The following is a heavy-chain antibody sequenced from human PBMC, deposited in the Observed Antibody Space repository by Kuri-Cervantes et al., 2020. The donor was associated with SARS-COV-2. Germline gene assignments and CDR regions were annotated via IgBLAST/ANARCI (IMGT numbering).Heavy chain of an antibody. CDR3: ARAFMTIFGSFDP. Sequence: GESLKISCSASGFTFSSYAMHWVRQAPGKGLEYVSAISSNGGSTYYADSVKGRFTISRDNSKNTLYLQMSSLRAEDTAVYYCARAFMTIFGSFDPWGQGTLVTVSS. CDR2: ISSNGGST. V-gene: IGHV3-64D*06. D-gene: IGHD3-3*01. CDR1: GFTFSSYA. J-gene: IGHJ5*02.